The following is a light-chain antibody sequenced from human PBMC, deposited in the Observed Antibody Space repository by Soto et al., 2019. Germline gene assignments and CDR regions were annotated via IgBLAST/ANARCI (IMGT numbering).Light chain of an antibody. CDR3: SSFADSSARDYV. CDR1: SSGIGTYNY. V-gene: IGLV2-14*01. J-gene: IGLJ1*01. CDR2: EVN. Sequence: QSALTQPASVSGSPGQSITISCSETSSGIGTYNYVSWYQHHPGKVPKLIIYEVNNRPSGVSTRFSGSKSGKTASLTISGLQAEDEADYYCSSFADSSARDYVFGGGTKLTVL.